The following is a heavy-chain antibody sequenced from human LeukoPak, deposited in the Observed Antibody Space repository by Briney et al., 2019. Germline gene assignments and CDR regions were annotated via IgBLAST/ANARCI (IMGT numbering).Heavy chain of an antibody. D-gene: IGHD2-8*01. CDR3: ARVAYGTKGVCVNFDY. V-gene: IGHV1-2*04. J-gene: IGHJ4*02. CDR1: GYTFTDHY. CDR2: INLNSGGT. Sequence: SVKVSCKASGYTFTDHYIHWVRRAPGPGLEWMGWINLNSGGTKYARKFQGLVTMTRDTSIRTAYMELSRLISDDTAGYYCARVAYGTKGVCVNFDYWGQGTLVTVSS.